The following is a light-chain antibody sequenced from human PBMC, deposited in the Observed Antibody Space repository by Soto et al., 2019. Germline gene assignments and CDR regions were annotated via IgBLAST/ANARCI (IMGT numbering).Light chain of an antibody. Sequence: QSALTQPASVSGSPGQSITISCTGTSSDVGGYNYVSWYQQHPGIAPKLLIYGVTNRPSGVSPRFSGSKSGNRASLTISGPPAYNVVMCHSITITRATTVLKLFGSGTKVTVL. CDR3: ITITRATTVLKL. CDR2: GVT. J-gene: IGLJ1*01. V-gene: IGLV2-14*01. CDR1: SSDVGGYNY.